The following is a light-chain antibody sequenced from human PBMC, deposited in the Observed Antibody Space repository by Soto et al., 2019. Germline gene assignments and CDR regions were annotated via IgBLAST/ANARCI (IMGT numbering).Light chain of an antibody. CDR2: EAS. Sequence: QSVLTQPASVSGSPGQSITISCTGTSSDVGGYKYVSWYQQHPGKAPKLMIYEASNRSSGVSNRFSGSKSDNTASLTISGLQAEDEADYYCCSYSSTNLYVFGTGTKVTVL. V-gene: IGLV2-14*01. CDR3: CSYSSTNLYV. CDR1: SSDVGGYKY. J-gene: IGLJ1*01.